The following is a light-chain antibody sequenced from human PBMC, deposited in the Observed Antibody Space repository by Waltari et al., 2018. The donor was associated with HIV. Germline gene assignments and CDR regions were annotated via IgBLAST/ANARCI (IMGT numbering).Light chain of an antibody. J-gene: IGKJ1*01. CDR2: YAS. CDR3: HQGVDLPPT. CDR1: QSIRSN. V-gene: IGKV6-21*01. Sequence: EIVLTQAPDFKTVTPKEKVIITCRASQSIRSNLHWYQQKPDQSPKLVIKYASQSFSGVPPRFSGSGFGTDFTLTINSLEAEDAATYYCHQGVDLPPTFGQGTKVEIK.